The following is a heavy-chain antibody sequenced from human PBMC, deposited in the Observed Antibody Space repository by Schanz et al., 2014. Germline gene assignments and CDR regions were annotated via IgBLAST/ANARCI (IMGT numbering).Heavy chain of an antibody. Sequence: QVQLVESGGGVVQPGGSLRLSCAASGFTFSFSGMQWVRQAPGKGLEWVSTIASGGSHTFYADSVKGRFTISRDNSENTLFLEMNSLRLEDTAVYYCARDDGGGYNQIDYWGQGIQVTVSP. V-gene: IGHV3-NL1*01. CDR3: ARDDGGGYNQIDY. J-gene: IGHJ4*02. D-gene: IGHD5-12*01. CDR2: IASGGSHT. CDR1: GFTFSFSG.